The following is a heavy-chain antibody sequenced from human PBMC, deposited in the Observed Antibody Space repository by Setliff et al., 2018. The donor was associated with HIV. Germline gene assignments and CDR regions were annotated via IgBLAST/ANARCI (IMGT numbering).Heavy chain of an antibody. Sequence: SVKVSCKASGGALSTYAISWVRQAPGQGLEWMGRIIPVFGTSNFAQKFQGRVTLTADKSTRTAYMELSSLRSEDTALYFCAREQTAQDDYYYYYMDVWGEGTTVTVSS. CDR3: AREQTAQDDYYYYYMDV. CDR2: IIPVFGTS. CDR1: GGALSTYA. V-gene: IGHV1-69*06. J-gene: IGHJ6*03.